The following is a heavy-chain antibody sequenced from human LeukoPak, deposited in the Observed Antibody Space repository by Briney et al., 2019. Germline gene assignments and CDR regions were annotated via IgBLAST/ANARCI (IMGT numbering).Heavy chain of an antibody. D-gene: IGHD2-2*01. Sequence: SETLSLTCAVYGGSFSGYYWSWIRQPPGKGLEWIGEINHSGSTNYNPSLKSRVTISVDTSKNQFPLKLSSVTAADTAVYYCARGGYCSSTSCWSSYYYYMDVWGKGTTVTVSS. CDR2: INHSGST. CDR3: ARGGYCSSTSCWSSYYYYMDV. J-gene: IGHJ6*03. CDR1: GGSFSGYY. V-gene: IGHV4-34*01.